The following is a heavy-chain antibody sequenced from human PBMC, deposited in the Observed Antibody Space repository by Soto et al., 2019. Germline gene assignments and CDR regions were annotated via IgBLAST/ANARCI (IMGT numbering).Heavy chain of an antibody. V-gene: IGHV5-51*01. CDR2: IYPGDSDT. CDR1: GYSFTSYC. Sequence: GESLKISCEGSGYSFTSYCIGLVRQMPGKGLEWMGIIYPGDSDTRYSPSFQGQVTISADKSISTAYLQWSSLKASDTAMYYCARPPTSSSNCPPVYWGQGTMVTVSS. J-gene: IGHJ4*02. CDR3: ARPPTSSSNCPPVY. D-gene: IGHD6-6*01.